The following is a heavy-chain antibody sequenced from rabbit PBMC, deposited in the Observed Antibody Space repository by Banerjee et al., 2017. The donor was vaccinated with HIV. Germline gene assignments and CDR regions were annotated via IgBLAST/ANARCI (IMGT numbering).Heavy chain of an antibody. V-gene: IGHV1S47*01. D-gene: IGHD7-1*01. CDR3: ARDRDGDAGYGSLAL. J-gene: IGHJ4*01. CDR2: IYSSNGDK. Sequence: QEQLEESGGDLVKPEGSLTLTCKASGSDISSNAMCWVRQAPGKGLELIACIYSSNGDKWYASWVNGRLTISRSTSLNTVDLKMTSLTVADTATYFCARDRDGDAGYGSLALWGPGTLVTVS. CDR1: GSDISSNA.